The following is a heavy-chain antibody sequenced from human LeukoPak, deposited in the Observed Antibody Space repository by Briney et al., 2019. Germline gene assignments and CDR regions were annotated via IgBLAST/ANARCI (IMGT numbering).Heavy chain of an antibody. V-gene: IGHV1-2*02. J-gene: IGHJ6*03. CDR1: GYTFTDYY. Sequence: ASVKVSCKASGYTFTDYYYIHWVRQAPGQGLEWMGWINSNSGGTNYAQKFQGRVTMTRDTSTTTAYMELNRLRSDDTAVYYCARVRRPEYSSSSYYYYMDVWGKGTTVTVSS. D-gene: IGHD6-6*01. CDR3: ARVRRPEYSSSSYYYYMDV. CDR2: INSNSGGT.